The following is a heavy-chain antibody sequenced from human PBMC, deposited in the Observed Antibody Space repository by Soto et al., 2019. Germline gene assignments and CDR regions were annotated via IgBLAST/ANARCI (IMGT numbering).Heavy chain of an antibody. CDR3: ARDRDIVLVPAAMEFTDEYYYGMDV. D-gene: IGHD2-2*01. Sequence: ASVKVSCKASGYTFTSYGISWVRQAPGQGLEWMGWISAYNGNTNYAQKLQGRVTMTTDTSTSTAYMELRSLRSDDTAVYYCARDRDIVLVPAAMEFTDEYYYGMDVCGQGTTVTVS. J-gene: IGHJ6*02. CDR1: GYTFTSYG. V-gene: IGHV1-18*01. CDR2: ISAYNGNT.